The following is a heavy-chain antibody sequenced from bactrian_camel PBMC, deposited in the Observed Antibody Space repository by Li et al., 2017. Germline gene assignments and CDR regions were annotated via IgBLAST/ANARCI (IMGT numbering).Heavy chain of an antibody. CDR1: AGAYSSNC. CDR2: VYTGGGRP. Sequence: HVQLVESGGDSVQAGRSLRLSCAASAGAYSSNCMGWFRQAPGKEREGVAVVYTGGGRPWYSDSVKGRFTISLDNAENTVYLQMDGLKPEDTGIYYCAATTGWGEERLGPTAYSYWGQGTQVTVS. D-gene: IGHD5*01. CDR3: AATTGWGEERLGPTAYSY. J-gene: IGHJ4*01. V-gene: IGHV3S54*01.